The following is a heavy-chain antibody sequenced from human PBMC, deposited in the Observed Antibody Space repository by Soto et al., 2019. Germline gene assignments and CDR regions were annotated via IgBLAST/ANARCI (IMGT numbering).Heavy chain of an antibody. Sequence: EVQLLESGGGLAQPGGSLRLSCGASGFTFSTYAMSWVRQAPGKGLEWVSGISGSGGRTYYADSVKGRFTISRDNSKNTLYRQMNSLRAEDTAVYYCAKDWIRDSMVRGVIPYWGQGTLVTVSS. CDR1: GFTFSTYA. CDR2: ISGSGGRT. V-gene: IGHV3-23*01. J-gene: IGHJ4*02. CDR3: AKDWIRDSMVRGVIPY. D-gene: IGHD3-10*01.